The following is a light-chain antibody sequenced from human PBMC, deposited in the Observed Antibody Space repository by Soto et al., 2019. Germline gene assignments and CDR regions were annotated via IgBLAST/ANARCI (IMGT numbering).Light chain of an antibody. CDR1: QRVGSS. Sequence: EIVLTQSPATLSLSPGERATLSCRASQRVGSSLAWHQQKPGQAPRLLIYDASNRATGIPARFSGSGSGTDFTLTISSLQPEDFATYYCQQSYSTLYTFGQGTKLEIK. V-gene: IGKV3-11*01. J-gene: IGKJ2*01. CDR2: DAS. CDR3: QQSYSTLYT.